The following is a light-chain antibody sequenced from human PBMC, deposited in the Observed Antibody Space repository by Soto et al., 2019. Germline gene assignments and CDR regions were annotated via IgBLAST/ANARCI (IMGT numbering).Light chain of an antibody. CDR2: DVS. CDR3: SSYTSRDTLV. J-gene: IGLJ3*02. CDR1: SSDVGGYDH. V-gene: IGLV2-14*03. Sequence: QSALTQPASVSGSPGQSITISCTGTSSDVGGYDHVSWYQQHPGKAPKLMIYDVSNRPSGVSNRFSGSKSGNTASLAASGLQAEDEADYYCSSYTSRDTLVFGGGTQLTVL.